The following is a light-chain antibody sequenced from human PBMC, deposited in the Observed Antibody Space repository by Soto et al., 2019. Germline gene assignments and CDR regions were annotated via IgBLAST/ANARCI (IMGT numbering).Light chain of an antibody. CDR1: SSDVGGYNY. Sequence: QSALTQPRSVSGSPGQSVTISCTGTSSDVGGYNYVSWYQQHPGKAPKLMIYDVSKRPSGVPDRFSGSKSGNTASLTISGLQAEDEADYYCSSYTSSSTVVFGGGTTLTVL. J-gene: IGLJ2*01. CDR2: DVS. V-gene: IGLV2-11*01. CDR3: SSYTSSSTVV.